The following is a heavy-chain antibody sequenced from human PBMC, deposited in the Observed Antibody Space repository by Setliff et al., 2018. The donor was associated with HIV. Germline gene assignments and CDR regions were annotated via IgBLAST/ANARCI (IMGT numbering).Heavy chain of an antibody. CDR3: ARSIHGGGSEPFDT. CDR2: IYYVGWS. J-gene: IGHJ5*02. D-gene: IGHD3-10*01. CDR1: GASITSHN. Sequence: SETLSLTCSVSGASITSHNWSWIRQAAGKGLGWIGRIYYVGWSKYNPSLEDRVTMSVDTSNNQFSLSLRSVTAADTAIYYCARSIHGGGSEPFDTWGQGILVTVSS. V-gene: IGHV4-4*07.